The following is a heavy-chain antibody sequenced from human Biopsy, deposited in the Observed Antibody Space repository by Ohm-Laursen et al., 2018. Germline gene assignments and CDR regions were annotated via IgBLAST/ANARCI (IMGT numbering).Heavy chain of an antibody. CDR1: GITVNDHY. CDR3: ARVPSDY. V-gene: IGHV3-69-1*01. Sequence: SLRLSCTASGITVNDHYMSWVRQAPGKGLEWVSSLHDRGVTYYADSVKGRFTISGDNAKNSLYLQMNSLRAEDTAVYYCARVPSDYWGQGTLVTVSS. CDR2: LHDRGVT. J-gene: IGHJ4*02.